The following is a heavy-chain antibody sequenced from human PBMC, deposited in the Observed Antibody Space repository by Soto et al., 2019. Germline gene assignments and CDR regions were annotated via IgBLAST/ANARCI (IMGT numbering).Heavy chain of an antibody. CDR3: ARASYYYESSGYYPDY. J-gene: IGHJ4*02. D-gene: IGHD3-22*01. Sequence: GASVKVSCKASGYTFTNYGISWVRQAPGQGLEWMGWINAGNGNAKYSQKFQGRVTITRDTSASTAYVELSSLSSDDTAVYYCARASYYYESSGYYPDYWGQGTLVTVSS. CDR1: GYTFTNYG. V-gene: IGHV1-18*01. CDR2: INAGNGNA.